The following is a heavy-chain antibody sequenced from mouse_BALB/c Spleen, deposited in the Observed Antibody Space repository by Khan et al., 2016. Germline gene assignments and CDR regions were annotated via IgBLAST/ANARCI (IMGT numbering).Heavy chain of an antibody. J-gene: IGHJ1*01. D-gene: IGHD1-2*01. CDR2: IWAGGST. V-gene: IGHV2-9*02. Sequence: VQLQESGPGLVAPSQSLSITCTVSGFSLTSYGVHWVRQSPGKGLEWLGVIWAGGSTNYNSALMSRLTISKDNSKSRVFLKMNSLQTDDTAIYYCARDRFGYDWYFDVWGAGTTVTVSS. CDR1: GFSLTSYG. CDR3: ARDRFGYDWYFDV.